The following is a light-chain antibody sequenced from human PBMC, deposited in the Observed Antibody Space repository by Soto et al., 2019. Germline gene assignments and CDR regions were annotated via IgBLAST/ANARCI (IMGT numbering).Light chain of an antibody. V-gene: IGKV1-5*03. CDR3: QQYNSYPLT. CDR2: KAS. CDR1: QSISIW. J-gene: IGKJ4*01. Sequence: DIQMTQSPSTLSASVGDRVTRTCRASQSISIWLAWYQQKPGKAPNLLIYKASNLESGVPSRFSGSGSGTEFTLTISSLQPDDFATYYCQQYNSYPLTFGGGTTVELK.